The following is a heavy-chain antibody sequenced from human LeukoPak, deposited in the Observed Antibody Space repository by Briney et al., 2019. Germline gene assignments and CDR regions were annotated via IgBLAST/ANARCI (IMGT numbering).Heavy chain of an antibody. Sequence: SETLSLTCAVSGGSISSSNWWSWVRQPPGKGLEWIGEIYHSGSTNYNPSLKSRVTISVDKSKNQFSLKLSSVTAADTAVYYCARGGSAGESSAYYKYYYYYMDVWGKGTTVTVS. D-gene: IGHD3-22*01. CDR1: GGSISSSNW. V-gene: IGHV4-4*02. CDR3: ARGGSAGESSAYYKYYYYYMDV. J-gene: IGHJ6*03. CDR2: IYHSGST.